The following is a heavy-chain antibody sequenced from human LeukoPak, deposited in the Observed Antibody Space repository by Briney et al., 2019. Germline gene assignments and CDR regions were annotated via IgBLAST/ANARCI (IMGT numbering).Heavy chain of an antibody. Sequence: ASVKVSCKASGYTFSTYDINWVRQAAGQGLEWMGGFDPEDGETIYAQKFQGRVTMTEDTSTDTAYMELSSLRSEDTAVYYCATALVGVRYQLLSVWFDPWGQGTLVTVSS. CDR1: GYTFSTYD. J-gene: IGHJ5*02. CDR3: ATALVGVRYQLLSVWFDP. CDR2: FDPEDGET. V-gene: IGHV1-24*01. D-gene: IGHD2-2*01.